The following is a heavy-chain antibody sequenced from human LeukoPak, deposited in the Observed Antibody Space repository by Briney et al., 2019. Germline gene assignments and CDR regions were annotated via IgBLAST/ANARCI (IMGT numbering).Heavy chain of an antibody. V-gene: IGHV3-21*01. CDR3: VRDYNFWSGYPPFDY. CDR2: ISSSSSFI. CDR1: GFTFSTYW. Sequence: GGSLRLSCAASGFTFSTYWMHWVRQAPGKGLVWVSSISSSSSFIHYADSVKGRFTISRDNAESSLYLQMNSLRAEDTAVYYCVRDYNFWSGYPPFDYWGQGTLVTVSS. J-gene: IGHJ4*02. D-gene: IGHD3-3*01.